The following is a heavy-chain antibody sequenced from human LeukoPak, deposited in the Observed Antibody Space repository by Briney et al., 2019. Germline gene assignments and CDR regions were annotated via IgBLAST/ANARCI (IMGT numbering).Heavy chain of an antibody. D-gene: IGHD3-3*01. Sequence: GGSLRLSCAASGFTFSSYSMNWVRQAPGKGLEWVSSISSSSSYIYYADSVKGRFTISRDNAKNSLYLQMNSLRAEDTAVYYCASSSRYDFWSGYPRGPVWGQGTLVTVSS. V-gene: IGHV3-21*01. J-gene: IGHJ4*02. CDR1: GFTFSSYS. CDR3: ASSSRYDFWSGYPRGPV. CDR2: ISSSSSYI.